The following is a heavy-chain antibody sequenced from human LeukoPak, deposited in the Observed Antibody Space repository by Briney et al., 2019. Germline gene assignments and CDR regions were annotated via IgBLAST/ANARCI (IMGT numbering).Heavy chain of an antibody. Sequence: GGSLRLSCAASGFTFSSYAMHWVRQAPGKGLEWVAVISYDGSNKYYADSVKGRFTISRDNSKNTLYLQMNSLRAEDTAVYNCARAETDYYDSSGYSPAFDYWGQGTLVTVSS. J-gene: IGHJ4*02. CDR3: ARAETDYYDSSGYSPAFDY. V-gene: IGHV3-30-3*01. CDR1: GFTFSSYA. D-gene: IGHD3-22*01. CDR2: ISYDGSNK.